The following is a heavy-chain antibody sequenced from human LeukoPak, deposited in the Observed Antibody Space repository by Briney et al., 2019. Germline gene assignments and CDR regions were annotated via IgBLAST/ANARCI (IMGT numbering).Heavy chain of an antibody. CDR1: GFTFSSYA. Sequence: GGSLRLSCAASGFTFSSYAMSWVRQAPGKGLEWVSAISGSGGSTYYADSVKGRFTISRDNSKNSLYLQMNSLRTEDTALYYCAAPSSVAARHYYYYGMDVWGQGTTVTVSS. CDR3: AAPSSVAARHYYYYGMDV. D-gene: IGHD6-6*01. CDR2: ISGSGGST. V-gene: IGHV3-23*01. J-gene: IGHJ6*02.